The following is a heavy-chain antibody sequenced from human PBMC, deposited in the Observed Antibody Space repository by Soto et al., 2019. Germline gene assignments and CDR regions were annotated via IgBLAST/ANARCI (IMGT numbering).Heavy chain of an antibody. CDR2: ISYSGST. Sequence: PSETLSLTCTVSGGSISSYYWSWIRQPPGKGLEWIGYISYSGSTNYNPSLKSRVTISVDTSKNQFSLKLSSVTAADTAVYYCASSSPHYDFWRGYFFWDAFDIWGQGTMVTVS. D-gene: IGHD3-3*01. V-gene: IGHV4-59*01. J-gene: IGHJ3*02. CDR3: ASSSPHYDFWRGYFFWDAFDI. CDR1: GGSISSYY.